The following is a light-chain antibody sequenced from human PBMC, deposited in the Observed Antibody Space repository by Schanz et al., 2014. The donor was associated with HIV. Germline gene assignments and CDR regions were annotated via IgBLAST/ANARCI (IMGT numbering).Light chain of an antibody. V-gene: IGKV3D-15*01. J-gene: IGKJ1*01. CDR2: GAS. Sequence: EIVLTQSPGTLSLSPGERATLSCRASQSVSGFLAWYQQKPGQAPRLLIYGASSRATGIPDRFSGSGSGTVFTLTISSLQSEDFAVYYCQQFKNWPPTFGQGTKVEIK. CDR1: QSVSGF. CDR3: QQFKNWPPT.